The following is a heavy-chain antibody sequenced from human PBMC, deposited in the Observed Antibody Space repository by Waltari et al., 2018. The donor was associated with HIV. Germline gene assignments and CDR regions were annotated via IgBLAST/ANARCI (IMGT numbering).Heavy chain of an antibody. CDR2: ISFDGSNQ. CDR1: GFTLRNFG. V-gene: IGHV3-30*03. Sequence: QVQLVESGGGVVEPGRSLRLSCAASGFTLRNFGMPWVRQAPGKGLEWVAVISFDGSNQYYADSVRGRFTISRDNSKKKVFLQMNSLRLDDSALYYCATGQQVWETWSQLDYWGQGTLVIVSS. CDR3: ATGQQVWETWSQLDY. D-gene: IGHD1-1*01. J-gene: IGHJ4*02.